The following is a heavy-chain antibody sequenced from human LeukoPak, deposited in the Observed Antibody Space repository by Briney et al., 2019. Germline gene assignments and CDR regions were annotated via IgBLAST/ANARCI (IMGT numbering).Heavy chain of an antibody. V-gene: IGHV3-30*03. CDR1: GFTFSSYG. Sequence: GGSLRLSCAASGFTFSSYGMHWVRQAPGKGLEWVAVISYDGSNKYYADSVKGRFTISRDNAKNSLYLQMNSLRAEDTAVYYCAREKPGNDAFDIWGQGTMVTVSS. CDR2: ISYDGSNK. D-gene: IGHD1-14*01. CDR3: AREKPGNDAFDI. J-gene: IGHJ3*02.